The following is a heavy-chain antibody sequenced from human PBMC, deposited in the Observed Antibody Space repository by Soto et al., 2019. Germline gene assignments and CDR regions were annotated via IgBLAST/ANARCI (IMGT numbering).Heavy chain of an antibody. Sequence: PGGSLRLSCAASGFTFRSYAMSWVRQAPGKGLEWVSAISGSGGSTYYADSVKGRFTISRDNSKNTLYLQMNSLRAEDTAVYYCAKGIVYYYDSSGYFAYWGQGTLVTVPQ. CDR3: AKGIVYYYDSSGYFAY. D-gene: IGHD3-22*01. J-gene: IGHJ4*02. V-gene: IGHV3-23*01. CDR2: ISGSGGST. CDR1: GFTFRSYA.